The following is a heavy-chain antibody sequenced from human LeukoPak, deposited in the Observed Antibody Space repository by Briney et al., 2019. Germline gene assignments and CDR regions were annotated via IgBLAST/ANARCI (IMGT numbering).Heavy chain of an antibody. J-gene: IGHJ6*02. V-gene: IGHV1-18*01. CDR2: ISAYNGNT. CDR1: GYTFTSFG. Sequence: APVKVSCKASGYTFTSFGITWVRQAPGQGLEWMGWISAYNGNTNYAQKLQGRVTMTTHTSTSTAYMELRSLRSDDTVIYYCARLEGMDVWGQGTTVTVSS. D-gene: IGHD1-1*01. CDR3: ARLEGMDV.